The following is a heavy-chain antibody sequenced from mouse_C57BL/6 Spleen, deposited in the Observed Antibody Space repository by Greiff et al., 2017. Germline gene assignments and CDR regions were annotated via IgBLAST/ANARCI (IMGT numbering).Heavy chain of an antibody. V-gene: IGHV3-6*01. CDR3: ARYDYDWFAY. CDR1: GYSITSGYY. J-gene: IGHJ3*01. D-gene: IGHD2-4*01. CDR2: ISYDGSN. Sequence: EVKLMESGPGLVKPSPSLSLPCSVTGYSITSGYYWNWIRQFPGNKLEWMGYISYDGSNNYNPSLKNRISITRDTSKNQFFLKLNSVTTEDTATYYCARYDYDWFAYWGQGTLVTVSA.